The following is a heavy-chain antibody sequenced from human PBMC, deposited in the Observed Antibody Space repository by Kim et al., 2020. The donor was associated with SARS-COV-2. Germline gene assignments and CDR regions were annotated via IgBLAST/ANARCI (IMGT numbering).Heavy chain of an antibody. CDR2: IIPIFGTA. D-gene: IGHD6-13*01. V-gene: IGHV1-69*13. CDR3: ARARIAAAGSEDYYGMDV. CDR1: GGTFSSYA. Sequence: SVKVSCKASGGTFSSYAISWVRQAPGQGLEWMGGIIPIFGTANYAQKFQGRVTITADESTSTAYMELSSLRSEDTAVYYCARARIAAAGSEDYYGMDVWGQGTTVTVSS. J-gene: IGHJ6*02.